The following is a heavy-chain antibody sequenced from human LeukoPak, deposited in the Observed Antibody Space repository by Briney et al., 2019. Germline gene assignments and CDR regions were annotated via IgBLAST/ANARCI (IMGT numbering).Heavy chain of an antibody. V-gene: IGHV1-69*01. CDR1: GGTFSSYA. Sequence: GSSVKVSRKASGGTFSSYAISWVRQAPGQGLEWMGGIIPIFGTANYAQKFQGRVTITADESTSTAYMELSSLRSEDTAVYYCARDGDGVGPFDYWGQGTLVTVSS. D-gene: IGHD5-24*01. CDR2: IIPIFGTA. CDR3: ARDGDGVGPFDY. J-gene: IGHJ4*02.